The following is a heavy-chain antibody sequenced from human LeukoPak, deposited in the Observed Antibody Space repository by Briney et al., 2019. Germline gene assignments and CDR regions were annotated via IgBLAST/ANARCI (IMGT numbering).Heavy chain of an antibody. CDR2: ISTYNGNT. V-gene: IGHV1-18*01. D-gene: IGHD2-21*02. J-gene: IGHJ4*02. CDR3: ARGSVTADFDN. Sequence: GASVKVSCKASGYSFTNYGITWVRQAPGQGLEWMGWISTYNGNTNYAQKFQGRVTMTADTSTSTAYMELRSLRSDDTAVYYCARGSVTADFDNWGQGTLVTVSS. CDR1: GYSFTNYG.